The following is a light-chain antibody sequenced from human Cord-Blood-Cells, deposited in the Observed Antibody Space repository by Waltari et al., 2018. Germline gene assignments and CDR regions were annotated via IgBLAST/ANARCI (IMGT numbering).Light chain of an antibody. CDR3: QQDGSSPFT. V-gene: IGKV3-20*01. CDR2: GAS. J-gene: IGKJ3*01. CDR1: QSVSSSY. Sequence: EIVLTQSPGTLSLSPGERATLSYRASQSVSSSYLAGYQQKTGQAPRLLIYGASSRATGIPERVSGSGSGTDFTVTISRLGPEDFGVYYGQQDGSSPFTFGPGTKGDIK.